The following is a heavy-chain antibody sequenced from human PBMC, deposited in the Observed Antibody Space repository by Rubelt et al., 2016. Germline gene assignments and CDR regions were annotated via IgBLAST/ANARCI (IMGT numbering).Heavy chain of an antibody. D-gene: IGHD4-23*01. CDR2: MYYTVNT. J-gene: IGHJ4*02. CDR3: ARIGGNSYYFNY. V-gene: IGHV4-39*01. CDR1: GGSINSHPFY. Sequence: QLQLQESGPRLVKPSETLSLTCTVSGGSINSHPFYWGWIRQPPGKGLEWIGSMYYTVNTYYNPSLRSRVTISVDTSENQFSLKLSSVTAADTAVYYCARIGGNSYYFNYWGQGILVTVSS.